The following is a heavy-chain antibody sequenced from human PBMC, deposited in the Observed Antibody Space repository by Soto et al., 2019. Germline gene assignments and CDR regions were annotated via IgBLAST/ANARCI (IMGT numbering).Heavy chain of an antibody. CDR3: AREGLCNFDY. D-gene: IGHD2-8*01. Sequence: QVQLVESGGGVVQPGRSLRLSCAASGFTFSSYGMHWVRQAPGKGLEWVAVIWYDGSNKYYADSVKGRFTISRDNSKNTLDLQMNSLRSEDTAVYYCAREGLCNFDYWGQGTLVTVSS. J-gene: IGHJ4*02. V-gene: IGHV3-33*01. CDR2: IWYDGSNK. CDR1: GFTFSSYG.